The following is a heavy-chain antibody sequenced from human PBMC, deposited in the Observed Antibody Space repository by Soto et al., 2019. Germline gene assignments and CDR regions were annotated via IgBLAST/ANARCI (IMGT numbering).Heavy chain of an antibody. D-gene: IGHD6-6*01. J-gene: IGHJ5*02. Sequence: SETLSLTCAVYGGSFSGYYWSWIRQPTGKGLEWIGEINHSGSTNYNPSLKSRVTISVDTSKNQFSLKLSSVTAADTAVYYCARGVSSSHGFWFDPWGQGTLVTVSS. V-gene: IGHV4-34*01. CDR3: ARGVSSSHGFWFDP. CDR1: GGSFSGYY. CDR2: INHSGST.